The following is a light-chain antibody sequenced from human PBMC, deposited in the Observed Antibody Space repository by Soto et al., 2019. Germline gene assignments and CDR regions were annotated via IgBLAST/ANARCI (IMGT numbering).Light chain of an antibody. J-gene: IGLJ1*01. CDR3: NPQTTSGTRA. V-gene: IGLV2-14*01. Sequence: QSALTQPASVSGSPGQSITISCTGTSSDIGSYNYVAWYQQFPGKTPKLIIYEVRNRPSGVSFRFSGSKSGNTASLTISGLQAEDEADYYCNPQTTSGTRAFGTGTKVTVL. CDR2: EVR. CDR1: SSDIGSYNY.